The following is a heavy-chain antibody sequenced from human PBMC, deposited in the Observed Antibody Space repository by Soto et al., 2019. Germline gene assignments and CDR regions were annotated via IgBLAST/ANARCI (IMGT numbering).Heavy chain of an antibody. J-gene: IGHJ6*03. CDR1: GYTVTSYA. V-gene: IGHV1-3*01. CDR3: AREGIVVVPAAIGPLGYYYYYMDV. Sequence: ASVKVSCKASGYTVTSYAMHWVRQAPGQRLEWMGWINAGNGNTKYSQKFQDRVTITRDTSASTAYMELSSLRSEDTAVYYCAREGIVVVPAAIGPLGYYYYYMDVWGKGTKVTVSS. D-gene: IGHD2-2*01. CDR2: INAGNGNT.